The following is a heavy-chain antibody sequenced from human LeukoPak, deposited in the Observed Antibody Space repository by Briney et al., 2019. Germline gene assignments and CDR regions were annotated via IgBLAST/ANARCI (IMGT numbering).Heavy chain of an antibody. CDR1: GFTFSDYY. D-gene: IGHD3-22*01. Sequence: GGSLRLSCAASGFTFSDYYMSWIRQAPGKGLEWVSVIYSGGSTYYADSVKGRFTISRDNSKNTLYLQMNSLRAEDTAVYYCARVSGYHLDYWGQGTLVTVSS. V-gene: IGHV3-66*01. CDR2: IYSGGST. CDR3: ARVSGYHLDY. J-gene: IGHJ4*02.